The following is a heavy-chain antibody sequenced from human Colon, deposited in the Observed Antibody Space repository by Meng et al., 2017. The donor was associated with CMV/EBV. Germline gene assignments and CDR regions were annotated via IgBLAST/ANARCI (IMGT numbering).Heavy chain of an antibody. J-gene: IGHJ4*02. D-gene: IGHD2-21*02. CDR1: GFTFSAFS. CDR2: IIYQDGRQ. CDR3: VKGATSGVTAPDD. Sequence: GESLKISCSASGFTFSAFSMNWVRQTPSKGLEWVSIIYQDGRQFYADSVKGRFTISRDISQSMLYLQMDSLRVEDTGVYYCVKGATSGVTAPDDWGQGTLVTVSS. V-gene: IGHV3-23*03.